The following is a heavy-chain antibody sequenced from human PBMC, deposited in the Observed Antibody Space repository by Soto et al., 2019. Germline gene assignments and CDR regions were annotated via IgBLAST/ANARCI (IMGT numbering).Heavy chain of an antibody. CDR3: AKDISTYAGSFTYHLDD. CDR2: ISYDGSNK. Sequence: GGSLRLSCAASGFTFSSYAMHWVRQAPGKGLEWVAVISYDGSNKYYADSVKGRFTISRDNSENTLHLQMSSMRAEDTAVYYCAKDISTYAGSFTYHLDDWGKGTLVTVCS. D-gene: IGHD1-26*01. CDR1: GFTFSSYA. J-gene: IGHJ4*02. V-gene: IGHV3-30-3*01.